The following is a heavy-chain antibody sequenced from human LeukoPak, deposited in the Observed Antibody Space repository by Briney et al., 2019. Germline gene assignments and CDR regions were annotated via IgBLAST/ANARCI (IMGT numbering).Heavy chain of an antibody. D-gene: IGHD6-6*01. CDR1: GGTFSSYA. J-gene: IGHJ4*02. V-gene: IGHV1-2*02. CDR2: INPNSGGT. Sequence: ASVKVSCKASGGTFSSYAISWVRQAPGQGLEWMGWINPNSGGTNYAQKFQGRVTMTRDTSISTAYMELSRLRSDDTAVYYCARAPSARHNNFDYWGQGTLVTVSS. CDR3: ARAPSARHNNFDY.